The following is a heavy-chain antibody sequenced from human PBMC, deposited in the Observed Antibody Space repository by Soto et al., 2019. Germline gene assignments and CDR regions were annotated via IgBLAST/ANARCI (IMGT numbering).Heavy chain of an antibody. J-gene: IGHJ6*02. CDR1: GYTFTSYA. Sequence: QVQLVQSGAEEKKPGASVKVSCKASGYTFTSYAMHWVRQAPGQRLEWMGWINAGNGNTKYSQKYQGRDTITRDTSAXTAYXXXXXXXSEDTAXYYXXXXXXFWGGMDVWGQGTTVTVSS. CDR3: XXXXXFWGGMDV. CDR2: INAGNGNT. V-gene: IGHV1-3*05. D-gene: IGHD3-3*01.